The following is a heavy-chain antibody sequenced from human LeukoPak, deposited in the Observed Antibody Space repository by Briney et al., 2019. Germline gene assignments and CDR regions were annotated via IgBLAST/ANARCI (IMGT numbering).Heavy chain of an antibody. J-gene: IGHJ4*02. Sequence: SETLSLTCAVYGGSFTDYYWNWIRQPPGKGLEWIGEINHSGITHYNPSLKSRVTISVDTSKNQFSLKLSSVTAADTAVYYCARAAGRDTTSGLDFDYWGQGILVTVSS. CDR1: GGSFTDYY. CDR3: ARAAGRDTTSGLDFDY. V-gene: IGHV4-34*01. CDR2: INHSGIT. D-gene: IGHD1-26*01.